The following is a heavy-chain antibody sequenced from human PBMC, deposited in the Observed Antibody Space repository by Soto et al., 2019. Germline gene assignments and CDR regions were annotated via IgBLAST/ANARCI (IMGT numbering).Heavy chain of an antibody. CDR2: IYSKAGTI. D-gene: IGHD5-12*01. CDR3: ARDIGFDIDY. J-gene: IGHJ4*02. CDR1: GYTFNDFG. Sequence: QVQLVQSGAEMQKPGASVKVSCKTSGYTFNDFGITWVRQAPGLGLEWLGWIYSKAGTINFAPKFQGRVIMTTDTSTSTAYMELTSLPFDDSAVYVCARDIGFDIDYWGQGTLVTVS. V-gene: IGHV1-18*01.